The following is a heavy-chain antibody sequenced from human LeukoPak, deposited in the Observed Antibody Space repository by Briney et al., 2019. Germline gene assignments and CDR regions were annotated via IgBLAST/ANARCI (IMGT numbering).Heavy chain of an antibody. CDR3: ARRQSGSGKSFDY. J-gene: IGHJ4*02. CDR1: GFTFSDYY. V-gene: IGHV3-11*04. D-gene: IGHD3-10*01. Sequence: GGSLRLSCAASGFTFSDYYMSWIRQAPGKGLEWVSYISSSGNTIYYADPVKGRFTISRDNAKNSLYLQMNSLRSEDTAVYYCARRQSGSGKSFDYWGQGTLVTVSS. CDR2: ISSSGNTI.